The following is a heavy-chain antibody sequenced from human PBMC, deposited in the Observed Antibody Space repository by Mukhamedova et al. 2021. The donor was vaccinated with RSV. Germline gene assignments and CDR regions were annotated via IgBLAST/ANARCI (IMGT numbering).Heavy chain of an antibody. CDR2: ISYDGSNK. J-gene: IGHJ4*02. CDR3: ARDQRWLPYYFDY. D-gene: IGHD5-24*01. Sequence: GLVWVAVISYDGSNKYYADSVKGRFTISRDNSKNTLYLQMNSLRAEDTAVYYCARDQRWLPYYFDYWGQGTLVTVSS. V-gene: IGHV3-30*04.